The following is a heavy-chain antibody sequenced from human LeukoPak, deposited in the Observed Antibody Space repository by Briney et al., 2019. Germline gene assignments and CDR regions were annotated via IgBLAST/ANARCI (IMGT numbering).Heavy chain of an antibody. CDR3: ARGSGVGYDFWSGYPLNYYYYYGMDV. Sequence: GASVKVSCKASGYTFITYPMNWVRQAPGQGLEWMGWINTNTGSPTYAQGLTGRFVFSLDTSVSTAFLQISSLKAEDTAVYYCARGSGVGYDFWSGYPLNYYYYYGMDVWGQGTTVTVSS. CDR1: GYTFITYP. D-gene: IGHD3-3*01. J-gene: IGHJ6*02. V-gene: IGHV7-4-1*02. CDR2: INTNTGSP.